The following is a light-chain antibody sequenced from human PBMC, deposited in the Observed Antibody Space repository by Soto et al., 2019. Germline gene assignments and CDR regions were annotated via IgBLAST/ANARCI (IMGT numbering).Light chain of an antibody. CDR2: KAS. CDR1: QSISSW. CDR3: QQYNSYSA. V-gene: IGKV1-5*03. Sequence: DIHMTQSPSSLSPSVGDRVTLTCRASQSISSWLAWYQQKPGKAPKLLIYKASSLESGVPSRFSGSGSGTEFTLTISSLQPDDFATYYCQQYNSYSAFGQGTKVDIK. J-gene: IGKJ1*01.